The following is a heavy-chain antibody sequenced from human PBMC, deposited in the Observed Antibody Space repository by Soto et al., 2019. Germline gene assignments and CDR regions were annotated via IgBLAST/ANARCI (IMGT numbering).Heavy chain of an antibody. CDR3: ANDRGIMGATDSDAFDI. D-gene: IGHD1-26*01. V-gene: IGHV3-23*01. CDR1: GFTFSSYA. CDR2: ISGSGGST. Sequence: EVQLLESGGGLVQPGGSLRLSCGASGFTFSSYAMSWVRQAPGKGLEWVSAISGSGGSTYYADSVKGRFTISRDNSKNTPYLHMNSLRAEDTAAYYCANDRGIMGATDSDAFDIWGQGTMVTVSS. J-gene: IGHJ3*02.